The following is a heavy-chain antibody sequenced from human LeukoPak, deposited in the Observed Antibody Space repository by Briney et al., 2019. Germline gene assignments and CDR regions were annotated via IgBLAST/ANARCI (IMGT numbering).Heavy chain of an antibody. CDR3: ARESSNSEWLGYYGMDV. Sequence: SETLSLTCTVSGGSISSYYWSWIRQPPGKGLEWIGYIYYSGSTNYNPSLKSRVTISVDTSKNQFSLKLSSVTTADTAVYYCARESSNSEWLGYYGMDVWGQGTTVTVSS. D-gene: IGHD6-19*01. J-gene: IGHJ6*02. CDR2: IYYSGST. CDR1: GGSISSYY. V-gene: IGHV4-59*01.